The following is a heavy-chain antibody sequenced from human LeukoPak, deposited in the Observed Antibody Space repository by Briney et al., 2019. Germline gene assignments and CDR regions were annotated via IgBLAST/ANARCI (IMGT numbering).Heavy chain of an antibody. CDR2: ISGSGGST. CDR1: GFTFSSYG. D-gene: IGHD6-13*01. J-gene: IGHJ6*03. Sequence: GGTLRLSCAASGFTFSSYGMSWVSQAPGKGLEWVSAISGSGGSTYYADSVKGRFTISRDNAKNSLYLQMNSLRDDDTAMYYCARGASGHSSNWNFPYYYYYMDVWGKGTTVTISS. CDR3: ARGASGHSSNWNFPYYYYYMDV. V-gene: IGHV3-23*01.